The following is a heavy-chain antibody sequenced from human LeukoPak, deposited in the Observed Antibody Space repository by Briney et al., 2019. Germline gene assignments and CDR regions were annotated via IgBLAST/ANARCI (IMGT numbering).Heavy chain of an antibody. J-gene: IGHJ4*02. Sequence: GGSLRLSCAASGFTFSTYAMHWVRQAPGKGLEYVSAITTNGGSTYYANSVKGRFTISRDNSKNTLYLQMGSLRAEDMAVYYCARADCSSTSCYADFDYWGQGTLVTVSS. CDR3: ARADCSSTSCYADFDY. V-gene: IGHV3-64*01. CDR2: ITTNGGST. D-gene: IGHD2-2*01. CDR1: GFTFSTYA.